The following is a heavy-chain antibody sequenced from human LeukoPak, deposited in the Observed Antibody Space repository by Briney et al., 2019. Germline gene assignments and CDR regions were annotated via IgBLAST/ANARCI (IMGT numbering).Heavy chain of an antibody. CDR2: IYYSGST. Sequence: SETLSLTCTVSGGSISSYYWSWIRQPPGKGLEWIGYIYYSGSTNYNPSLKSRVTISVDTSKNQFSLKLSSVTAADTAVYYCARVGRSYGTEGYYFDYWGQGPWSPSPQ. D-gene: IGHD5-18*01. CDR1: GGSISSYY. CDR3: ARVGRSYGTEGYYFDY. V-gene: IGHV4-59*01. J-gene: IGHJ4*02.